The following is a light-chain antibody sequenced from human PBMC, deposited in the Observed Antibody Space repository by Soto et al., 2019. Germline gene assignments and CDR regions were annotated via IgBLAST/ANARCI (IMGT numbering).Light chain of an antibody. CDR2: DVS. CDR3: CSYAGSYTFGVV. V-gene: IGLV2-11*01. Sequence: QSVLTQPRSVSGSHGQSVTISCTGTSSDVGGYNYVSWYQQHPGKAPKLMIYDVSKRPSGVPDRFSGSKSGNTASLTISGLQAKDEADYYCCSYAGSYTFGVVFGGGTKLTVL. J-gene: IGLJ2*01. CDR1: SSDVGGYNY.